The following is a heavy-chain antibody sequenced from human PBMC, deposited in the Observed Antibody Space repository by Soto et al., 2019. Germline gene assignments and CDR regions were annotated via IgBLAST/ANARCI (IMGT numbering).Heavy chain of an antibody. CDR2: ISYDGSNK. V-gene: IGHV3-30*18. Sequence: GGSLRLSCAASGFTFSSYGMHWVRQAPGKGLEWVAVISYDGSNKYYADSVKGRFTISRDNSKNTLYLQMNSLRAEDTAVYYCAKCARRFLEWLFWFDPWGQGTLVTVSS. D-gene: IGHD3-3*01. CDR3: AKCARRFLEWLFWFDP. J-gene: IGHJ5*02. CDR1: GFTFSSYG.